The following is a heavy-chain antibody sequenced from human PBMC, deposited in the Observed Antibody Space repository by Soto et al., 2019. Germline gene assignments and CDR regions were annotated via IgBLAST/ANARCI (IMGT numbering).Heavy chain of an antibody. J-gene: IGHJ4*02. V-gene: IGHV3-23*01. D-gene: IGHD3-10*01. CDR1: GFTFSSYA. Sequence: GGSLRLSCAASGFTFSSYAMSWVRQAPGKGLEWVSAISGSGGSTYYADSVKGRFTISGDNSKNTLYLQMNSLRAEDTAVYYCAKGLGASTHYYYFDYWGQGTLVTVSS. CDR3: AKGLGASTHYYYFDY. CDR2: ISGSGGST.